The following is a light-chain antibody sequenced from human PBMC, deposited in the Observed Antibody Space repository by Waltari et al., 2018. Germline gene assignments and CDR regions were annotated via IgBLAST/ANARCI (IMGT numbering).Light chain of an antibody. CDR2: EGT. CDR3: YSYAGSGTWV. J-gene: IGLJ3*02. Sequence: QSALTQPASVSGSPGQSITISCTGTSSDVGTYTFNSWYQHNPGKAPNLMTSEGTTRPSGVANRFAGSKAGNAASLTICGRQAEDEADYYCYSYAGSGTWVFGGGTKLTVL. CDR1: SSDVGTYTF. V-gene: IGLV2-23*01.